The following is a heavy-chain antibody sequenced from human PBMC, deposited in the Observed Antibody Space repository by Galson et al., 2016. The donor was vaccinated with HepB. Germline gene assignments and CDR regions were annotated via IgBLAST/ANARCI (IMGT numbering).Heavy chain of an antibody. CDR3: MSRSINYGFWSGSHVPDH. J-gene: IGHJ4*02. D-gene: IGHD3-3*01. CDR2: IYSSGRT. Sequence: SETLSLTCSVSGGSISSNTHYWGWIRQPPGKGLEWIATIYSSGRTYYNPSLKSRVTISVDTSKNQFSLQLRSLTAADTAVFYCMSRSINYGFWSGSHVPDHWGQGTLVTVSS. CDR1: GGSISSNTHY. V-gene: IGHV4-39*01.